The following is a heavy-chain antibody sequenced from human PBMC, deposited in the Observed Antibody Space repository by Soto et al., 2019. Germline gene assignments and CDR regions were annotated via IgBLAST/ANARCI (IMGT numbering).Heavy chain of an antibody. CDR2: IGCTRKYI. CDR3: ARDHNWSFDY. J-gene: IGHJ4*02. CDR1: GFTFDDYS. V-gene: IGHV3-21*06. D-gene: IGHD1-20*01. Sequence: GGSLRLSCAASGFTFDDYSMNWVRQAPGKGLEWVSYIGCTRKYIAYVDSVKGRFTISRDGAKNSVFLQMNSLRDEDTAVYYCARDHNWSFDYWGQGIPVTVSS.